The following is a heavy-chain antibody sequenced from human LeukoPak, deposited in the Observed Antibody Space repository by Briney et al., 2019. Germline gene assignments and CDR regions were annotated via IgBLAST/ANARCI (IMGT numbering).Heavy chain of an antibody. V-gene: IGHV3-21*04. CDR1: GFTFSIYS. CDR3: AKLSTGVAGLFDS. CDR2: ITSTSASI. J-gene: IGHJ4*02. Sequence: GGSLRLSCAASGFTFSIYSMDWVRQAPGKGLEWVSSITSTSASIYYADSVRGRFTISRDNAKSTLYLEMNSLRAEDTAVYFCAKLSTGVAGLFDSWGQGALVTVSS. D-gene: IGHD6-19*01.